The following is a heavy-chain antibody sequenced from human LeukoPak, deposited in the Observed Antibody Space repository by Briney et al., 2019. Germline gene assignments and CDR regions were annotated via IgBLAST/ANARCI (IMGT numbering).Heavy chain of an antibody. Sequence: GGSLRLSCVVSEFNFGNYWMSWVRQTPGKGLEWVANIKQDGSDRYYVDSVKGRFIISRDNAKNSLYLQMNSLRAEDTAVYYCARDQEFDYWGQGTLVTVSS. CDR1: EFNFGNYW. CDR2: IKQDGSDR. J-gene: IGHJ4*02. CDR3: ARDQEFDY. V-gene: IGHV3-7*01.